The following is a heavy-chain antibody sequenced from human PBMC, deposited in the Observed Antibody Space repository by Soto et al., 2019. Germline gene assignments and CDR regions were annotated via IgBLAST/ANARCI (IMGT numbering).Heavy chain of an antibody. J-gene: IGHJ5*01. D-gene: IGHD3-10*01. Sequence: EVQLLESGGGLVQPGGSLRLSCAASGFTFSNYAMSWVRQAPGKGLEWVSAISGGGYNTYYADSVKGRFSISRDDSKDTVSLQMNSLRADDTVIYYWAKRRLPEYSLLLGNWFDSWGQGTRVTVSS. V-gene: IGHV3-23*01. CDR3: AKRRLPEYSLLLGNWFDS. CDR2: ISGGGYNT. CDR1: GFTFSNYA.